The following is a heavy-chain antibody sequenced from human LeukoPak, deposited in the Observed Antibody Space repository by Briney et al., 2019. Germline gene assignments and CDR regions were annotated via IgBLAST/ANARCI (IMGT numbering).Heavy chain of an antibody. D-gene: IGHD5-12*01. CDR2: ISYDGSNK. V-gene: IGHV3-30*18. CDR1: GFTFSSYG. CDR3: AKDLHSSGYAY. J-gene: IGHJ4*02. Sequence: GGSLRLSCAASGFTFSSYGMHWVRQAPGKGLEWVAVISYDGSNKYYADSVKGRFTISRDNSKNTLYLQMNSLRAEDTAVYYCAKDLHSSGYAYWGQGTLVTVSS.